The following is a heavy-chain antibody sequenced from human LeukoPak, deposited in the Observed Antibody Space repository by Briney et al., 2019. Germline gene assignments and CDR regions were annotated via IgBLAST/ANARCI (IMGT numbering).Heavy chain of an antibody. V-gene: IGHV3-48*04. D-gene: IGHD3-22*01. CDR2: ISSSSSTI. J-gene: IGHJ6*03. CDR3: ARVVVADYYYMDV. CDR1: GFTFSSYS. Sequence: GGSLRLSCAASGFTFSSYSMNWVRQAPGKGLEWVSYISSSSSTIYSADSVKGRFTISRDNAKNSLYLQMNSLRAEDTAVYYCARVVVADYYYMDVWGKGTTVTVSS.